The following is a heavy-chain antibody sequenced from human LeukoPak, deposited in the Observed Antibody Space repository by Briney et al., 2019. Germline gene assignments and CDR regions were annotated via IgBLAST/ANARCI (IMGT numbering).Heavy chain of an antibody. J-gene: IGHJ6*03. V-gene: IGHV1-18*04. CDR1: GYTFTSYY. CDR3: ARVVTIFGVVYYYYYMDV. Sequence: ASVKVSCKASGYTFTSYYMHWVRQAPGQGLEWMGWISAYNGNTNYAQKLQGRVTMTTDTSTSTAYMELRSLRSDDTAVYYCARVVTIFGVVYYYYYMDVWGKGTTVTVSS. CDR2: ISAYNGNT. D-gene: IGHD3-3*01.